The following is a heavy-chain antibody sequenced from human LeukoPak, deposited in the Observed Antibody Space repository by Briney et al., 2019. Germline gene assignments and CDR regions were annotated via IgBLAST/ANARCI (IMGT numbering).Heavy chain of an antibody. V-gene: IGHV4-39*01. CDR1: GGSISGSSYY. CDR2: IYYSGST. CDR3: ARREPGYPLAGAFDY. Sequence: PSETLSLTCTVSGGSISGSSYYWGWIRQPPGKGLEWIGGIYYSGSTYYNPSLKSRVTISVDTSKNQFSLKSSSVTAADTAVYYCARREPGYPLAGAFDYWGQGSLVTVSS. D-gene: IGHD1-14*01. J-gene: IGHJ4*02.